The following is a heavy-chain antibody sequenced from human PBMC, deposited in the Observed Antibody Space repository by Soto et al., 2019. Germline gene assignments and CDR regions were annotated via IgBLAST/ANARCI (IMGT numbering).Heavy chain of an antibody. V-gene: IGHV1-3*01. J-gene: IGHJ4*02. CDR1: GYTFTSYA. Sequence: ASVKVSCKASGYTFTSYAMHWVRQAPGQRLEWMGWINAGNGNTKYSQKFQGRVTITRDTSASTVYMELSSLRSEDTAVYYCAGDLYDSSGYLNNSPGYWGQGTLVTVSS. CDR3: AGDLYDSSGYLNNSPGY. CDR2: INAGNGNT. D-gene: IGHD3-22*01.